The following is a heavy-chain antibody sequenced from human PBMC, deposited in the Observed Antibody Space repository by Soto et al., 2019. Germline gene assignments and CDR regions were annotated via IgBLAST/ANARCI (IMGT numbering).Heavy chain of an antibody. CDR3: ARYGSGECNRGSCYSPFDY. CDR1: GRSISSVNYY. CDR2: IYYSGST. J-gene: IGHJ4*02. V-gene: IGHV4-30-4*01. D-gene: IGHD2-15*01. Sequence: QVQLQESGPGLVKPSQTLSLTCTVSGRSISSVNYYWSWIRQPPGKGLEWIGYIYYSGSTYYNPSLRIRVTLSVDTSKNQFSLKLSSVTAADKAVYYCARYGSGECNRGSCYSPFDYWGQGTLVTVSS.